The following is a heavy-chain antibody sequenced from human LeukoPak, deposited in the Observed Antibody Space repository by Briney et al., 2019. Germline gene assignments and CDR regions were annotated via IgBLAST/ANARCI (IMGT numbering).Heavy chain of an antibody. CDR1: GLTFDVFA. CDR2: IRWIIGSI. V-gene: IGHV3-9*01. J-gene: IGHJ4*02. CDR3: AKDPAFDSSGYGYFDY. D-gene: IGHD3-22*01. Sequence: GRSLRLSCAASGLTFDVFAIHWVRRAPGKCLEWVSAIRWIIGSIGYADSVKGRFTISRDNAKNSLYLQMNSLRAEYTALYYCAKDPAFDSSGYGYFDYWGQGTLVTVSS.